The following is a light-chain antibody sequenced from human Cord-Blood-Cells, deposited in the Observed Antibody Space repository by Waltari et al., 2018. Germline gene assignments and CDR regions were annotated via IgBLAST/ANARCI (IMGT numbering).Light chain of an antibody. J-gene: IGKJ4*01. CDR3: QQSYSTPPLT. V-gene: IGKV1-39*01. CDR2: AAS. CDR1: QSIRSS. Sequence: DIQMTQSPSSLSASVGDRVTIPCRASQSIRSSLNWYQQKPGKDTKLLIYAASSLQSGVPSRFSGSGSGTDFTLTISSLQPEDFATYYCQQSYSTPPLTFGGGTKVEIK.